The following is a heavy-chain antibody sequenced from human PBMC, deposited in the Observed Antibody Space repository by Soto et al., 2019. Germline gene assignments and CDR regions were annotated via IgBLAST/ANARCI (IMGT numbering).Heavy chain of an antibody. J-gene: IGHJ4*02. CDR2: ISPYNANT. V-gene: IGHV1-18*01. CDR3: AVRGSGTSKALLG. Sequence: QVQLVQSGAEVRKPGASVKVSCKASGYSFLYYAITWVRQAPGQGLEWMGWISPYNANTKIGVRVQGRVTISTDTSATTAYLELKSLTTDDTAVYYCAVRGSGTSKALLGWGQGTLVTVSS. D-gene: IGHD6-19*01. CDR1: GYSFLYYA.